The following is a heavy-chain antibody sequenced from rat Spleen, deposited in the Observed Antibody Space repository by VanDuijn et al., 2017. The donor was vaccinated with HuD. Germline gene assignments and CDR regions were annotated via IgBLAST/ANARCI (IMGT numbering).Heavy chain of an antibody. V-gene: IGHV3-1*01. D-gene: IGHD1-10*01. CDR3: ARYGLITTISTYFDF. CDR2: ISYSGST. CDR1: GYSITNNY. Sequence: EVQLQESGPGLVKPSQSLSLTCSVTGYSITNNYWGWIRKFPGNKMEWMGYISYSGSTSYNPSLKSRISIARDTSKNQFFLQLNSVTTEDTATYYCARYGLITTISTYFDFWGQGVMVSVSS. J-gene: IGHJ2*01.